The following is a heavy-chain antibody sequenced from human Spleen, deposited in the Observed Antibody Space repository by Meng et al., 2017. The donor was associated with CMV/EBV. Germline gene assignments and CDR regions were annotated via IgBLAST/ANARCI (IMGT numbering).Heavy chain of an antibody. CDR3: ARVVWNHWIYYGMDV. J-gene: IGHJ6*02. V-gene: IGHV4-59*01. CDR2: IYYSGST. D-gene: IGHD1-14*01. CDR1: GGSISSYY. Sequence: SETLSLTCTVSGGSISSYYWSWIRQPPGKGLEWIGYIYYSGSTNYNPSLKSRVTISVDTSKNQFSLKLSSVTAADTAVYYCARVVWNHWIYYGMDVWGQGTTVTVSS.